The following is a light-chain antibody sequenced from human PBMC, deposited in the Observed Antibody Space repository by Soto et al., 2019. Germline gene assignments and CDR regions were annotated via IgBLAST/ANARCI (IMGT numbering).Light chain of an antibody. CDR2: DAS. Sequence: IAITQSPFTLSPSLEDRATIPCWASQSVGRWLAWYQQKPGKAPKLLIYDASNRDTGIPARFSGRGSGTDFTLTISSLEPEDFAIYYCQQRSKWPTFGGGTKVDIK. CDR1: QSVGRW. V-gene: IGKV3-11*01. CDR3: QQRSKWPT. J-gene: IGKJ4*01.